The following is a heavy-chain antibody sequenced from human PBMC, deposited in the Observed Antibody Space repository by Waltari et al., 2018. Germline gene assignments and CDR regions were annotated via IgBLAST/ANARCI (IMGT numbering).Heavy chain of an antibody. CDR1: GDSVRTNY. J-gene: IGHJ4*02. CDR2: VDSSAST. CDR3: ARSSAGMPRWLGDY. D-gene: IGHD5-12*01. Sequence: QVQLQESGPGLVKSSETLSLTCTVSGDSVRTNYWNWIRQPAGKGLEWIGRVDSSASTNYNPSRKSRVTISADTSRNQFYLRLTSVTATDTAVYYCARSSAGMPRWLGDYWGQGILVTVSS. V-gene: IGHV4-4*07.